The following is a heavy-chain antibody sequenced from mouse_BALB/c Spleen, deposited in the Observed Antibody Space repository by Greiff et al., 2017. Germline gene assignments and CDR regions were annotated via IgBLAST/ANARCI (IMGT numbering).Heavy chain of an antibody. Sequence: QVQLQQSGAELVKPGASVKMSCKASGYTFTSYNMHWVKQTPGQGLEWIGAIYPGNGDTSYNQKFKGKATLTADKSSSTAYMQLSSLTSEDSAVYYCARKLRYYFDYWGQGTTLTVSS. J-gene: IGHJ2*01. CDR2: IYPGNGDT. CDR3: ARKLRYYFDY. CDR1: GYTFTSYN. D-gene: IGHD1-1*01. V-gene: IGHV1-12*01.